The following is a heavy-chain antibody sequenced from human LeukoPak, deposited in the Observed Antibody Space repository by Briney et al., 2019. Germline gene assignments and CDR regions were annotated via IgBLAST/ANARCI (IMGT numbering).Heavy chain of an antibody. Sequence: GGSLRLPCAASGFTFSSYAMSWVRQALGKGLEWVSAISGSGGSTYYADSVKGRFTISRDNSKNTLYLQMNSLRAEDTAVYYCAKDVWYSSGFLDYWGQGTLVTVSS. CDR3: AKDVWYSSGFLDY. CDR2: ISGSGGST. J-gene: IGHJ4*02. D-gene: IGHD6-19*01. V-gene: IGHV3-23*01. CDR1: GFTFSSYA.